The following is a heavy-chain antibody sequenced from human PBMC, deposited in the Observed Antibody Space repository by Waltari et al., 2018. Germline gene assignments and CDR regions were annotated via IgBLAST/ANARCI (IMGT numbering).Heavy chain of an antibody. CDR3: ARDGGGIAARLGRNYYYYMDV. D-gene: IGHD6-6*01. CDR2: IYYSGST. J-gene: IGHJ6*03. CDR1: GGSISSYY. V-gene: IGHV4-59*01. Sequence: QVQLQESGPGLVKPSETLSLTCTVSGGSISSYYWSWIRQPPGQGLGWIGYIYYSGSTNYNPSLKSRVTISVDKSKNQFSLKLSSVTAADTAVYYCARDGGGIAARLGRNYYYYMDVWGKGTTVTVSS.